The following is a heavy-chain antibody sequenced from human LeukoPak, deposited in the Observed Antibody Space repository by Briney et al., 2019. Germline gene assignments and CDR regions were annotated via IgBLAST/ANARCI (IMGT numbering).Heavy chain of an antibody. D-gene: IGHD1-14*01. CDR1: GFTFSDYW. Sequence: GGSLRLSCAASGFTFSDYWMHWVRDAPGKGLMWVSRIAGDGGSISYADSVKGRFTISRDNAKNTMYLQMNSLRAEDAALYYCAKDQPEAYFDYWGQGTLVTVSS. CDR2: IAGDGGSI. CDR3: AKDQPEAYFDY. V-gene: IGHV3-74*01. J-gene: IGHJ4*02.